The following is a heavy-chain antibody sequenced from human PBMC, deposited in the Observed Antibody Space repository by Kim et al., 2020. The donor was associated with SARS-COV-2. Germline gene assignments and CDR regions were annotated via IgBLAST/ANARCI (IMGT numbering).Heavy chain of an antibody. D-gene: IGHD3-10*01. CDR2: IYYSGST. V-gene: IGHV4-39*01. CDR3: AKVKKWFGRTGPEEIDY. CDR1: GGSISSSSYY. Sequence: SETLSLTCTVSGGSISSSSYYWGWIRQPPGKGLEWIGSIYYSGSTYYNPSLKSRVTISVDTSKNQFSLKLSSVTAADTAVYYCAKVKKWFGRTGPEEIDYWGQGTLVTVSS. J-gene: IGHJ4*02.